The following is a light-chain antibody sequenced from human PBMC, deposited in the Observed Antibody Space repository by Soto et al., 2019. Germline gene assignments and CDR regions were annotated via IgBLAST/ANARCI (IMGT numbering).Light chain of an antibody. CDR2: GAS. V-gene: IGKV3-20*01. J-gene: IGKJ1*01. CDR1: QRVSTHY. Sequence: ILLTLAPSTPSLSPGGRANLSRRVRQRVSTHYLTWYQQKTCQAPRPLLKGASIRATSIPDSFSGSGSGTDFTLSISRLEPEDFAVYYCQQYGSSYRTFGQGTKVDIK. CDR3: QQYGSSYRT.